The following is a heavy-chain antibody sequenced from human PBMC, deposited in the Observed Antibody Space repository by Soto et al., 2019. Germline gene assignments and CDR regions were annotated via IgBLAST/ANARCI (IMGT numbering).Heavy chain of an antibody. D-gene: IGHD6-19*01. CDR1: GFTFSSYA. V-gene: IGHV3-30-3*01. CDR3: ARDLGVAVADPNYYYYGMDV. Sequence: QVQLVESGGGVVQPGRSLRLSCAASGFTFSSYAMHWVRQAPGKGLEWVAVISYDGSNKYYADSVKGRFTISRDNSKNTLYLQMNSLRAEDTAVYYCARDLGVAVADPNYYYYGMDVWGQGTTVTVSS. J-gene: IGHJ6*02. CDR2: ISYDGSNK.